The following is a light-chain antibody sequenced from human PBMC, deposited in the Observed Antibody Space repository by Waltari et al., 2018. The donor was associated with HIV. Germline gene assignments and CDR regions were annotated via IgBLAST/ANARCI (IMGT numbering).Light chain of an antibody. Sequence: QSALTQPASVSGSPGQSITIPCTGTSSDVGGYNYVSWYQQHPGKAPKLMIYDVSNRPSGVSKRFSGSKSGNTASLTISGLQAEDEAYYYCSSYTSSSTLVFGGGTKLTVL. CDR1: SSDVGGYNY. CDR2: DVS. J-gene: IGLJ2*01. V-gene: IGLV2-14*01. CDR3: SSYTSSSTLV.